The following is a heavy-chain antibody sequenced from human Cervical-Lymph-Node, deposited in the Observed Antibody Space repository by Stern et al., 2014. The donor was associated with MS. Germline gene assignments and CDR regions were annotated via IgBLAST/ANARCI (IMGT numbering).Heavy chain of an antibody. Sequence: QLQLQESGPGLVKPSETLSLTCTVSGGSISYYYWSWIRQLPGKGLEWIGYIYYSGSTNYNPSLKSRVTISVDTSKNQFSLKLSSVTAADTAVYYCARGGSSSPPFDYWGQGTLVTVSS. J-gene: IGHJ4*02. CDR1: GGSISYYY. CDR2: IYYSGST. V-gene: IGHV4-59*01. D-gene: IGHD6-6*01. CDR3: ARGGSSSPPFDY.